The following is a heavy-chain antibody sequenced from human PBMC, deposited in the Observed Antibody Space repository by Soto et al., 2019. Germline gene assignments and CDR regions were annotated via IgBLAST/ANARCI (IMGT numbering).Heavy chain of an antibody. Sequence: QLQLQESGPGLVKPSETLSLTCTVSGGSISSSNYLWTWIRRPPGKGREWIGSGTPYYNPSLGGRVTISVDTSKNQFSLKVYSVTAADTAMYYCATYGGDTGRFDYWGQGTLVTVSS. V-gene: IGHV4-39*01. CDR1: GGSISSSNYL. D-gene: IGHD4-17*01. CDR2: SGTP. J-gene: IGHJ4*02. CDR3: ATYGGDTGRFDY.